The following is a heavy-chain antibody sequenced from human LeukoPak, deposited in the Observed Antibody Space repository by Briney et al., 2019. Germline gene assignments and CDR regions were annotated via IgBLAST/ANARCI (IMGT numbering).Heavy chain of an antibody. V-gene: IGHV1-69*04. J-gene: IGHJ6*02. D-gene: IGHD2-15*01. CDR3: ARAIAVHCSGGSCYYYGMDV. Sequence: SVKVSCKASGGTFSSYAISWVRQAPGQGLEWMGRIIPILGIANYAQKFQGRVTITADKSTSTAHMELSSLRSEDTAVYYCARAIAVHCSGGSCYYYGMDVWGQGTTVTVSS. CDR2: IIPILGIA. CDR1: GGTFSSYA.